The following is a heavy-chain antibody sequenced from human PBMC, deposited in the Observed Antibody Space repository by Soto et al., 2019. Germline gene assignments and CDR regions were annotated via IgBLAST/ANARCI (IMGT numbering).Heavy chain of an antibody. CDR2: IKGDGTRT. V-gene: IGHV3-74*01. Sequence: EVQLVESGGALVQPVESLRLSCADSGFTFSSYWMHWVRHGPGKGLVWVARIKGDGTRTNYADSVRGRFTVSRDNAKNTLYRQINSLTAEDTAVYYCARGTLISMDMVDYWCQGTLVTVSS. D-gene: IGHD2-2*03. J-gene: IGHJ4*02. CDR3: ARGTLISMDMVDY. CDR1: GFTFSSYW.